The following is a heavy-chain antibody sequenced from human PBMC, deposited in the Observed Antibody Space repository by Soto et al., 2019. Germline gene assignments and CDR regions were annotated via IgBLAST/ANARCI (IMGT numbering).Heavy chain of an antibody. D-gene: IGHD6-6*01. V-gene: IGHV1-18*01. J-gene: IGHJ6*03. Sequence: QVQLLQSGAEVKKPGASVKVSCKASGYTFTNYGITWVRQAPGQGLEWMGWINAYNGDTHYTQRLQGRVTMTTDTSTSTTYMELRGLRSDDTAVYYCARVRQLVVYFYYYMDVWGKGTTVTVSS. CDR3: ARVRQLVVYFYYYMDV. CDR1: GYTFTNYG. CDR2: INAYNGDT.